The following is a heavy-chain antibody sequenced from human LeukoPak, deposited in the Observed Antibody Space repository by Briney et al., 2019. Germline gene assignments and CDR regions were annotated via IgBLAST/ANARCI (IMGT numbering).Heavy chain of an antibody. J-gene: IGHJ4*02. D-gene: IGHD4/OR15-4a*01. Sequence: PSETLSLTCTVSGGSISSGSYYWSWIRQPAGKGLEWIGRIYTSGSTNYNPSLKSRVTISVDTSKNQFSLKLSSVTAADTAVYYCARRAGAYSHPYDYWGQGTLVTVSS. V-gene: IGHV4-61*02. CDR3: ARRAGAYSHPYDY. CDR1: GGSISSGSYY. CDR2: IYTSGST.